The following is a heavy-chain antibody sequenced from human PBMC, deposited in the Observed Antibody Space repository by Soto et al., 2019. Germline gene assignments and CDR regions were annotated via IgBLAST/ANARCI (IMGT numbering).Heavy chain of an antibody. CDR2: INVYNGNT. CDR3: ARAPVVPAAIGHYYYYYYMDV. CDR1: GYTFTSYA. V-gene: IGHV1-3*01. Sequence: GASVKVSCKASGYTFTSYAMHWVRQAPGQRLEWMGWINVYNGNTNYAQKFQGRVTMTTDTSTSTAYIELRSLRSDDTAVYYCARAPVVPAAIGHYYYYYYMDVWGKGTTVTVSS. J-gene: IGHJ6*03. D-gene: IGHD2-2*01.